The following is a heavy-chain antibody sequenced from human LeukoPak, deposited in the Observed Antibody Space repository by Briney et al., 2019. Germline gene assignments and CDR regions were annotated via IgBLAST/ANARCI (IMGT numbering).Heavy chain of an antibody. CDR3: ARERMGGNSGPNWFDP. D-gene: IGHD4-23*01. V-gene: IGHV1-18*01. CDR1: GYTFTSYG. Sequence: GASVKVSCKASGYTFTSYGISWVRQAPGQGLEWMGWISAYNGNTNYAQKLQGRVTMTTDTSTSTAYMELSSLRSEDTAVYYCARERMGGNSGPNWFDPWGQGTLVTVSS. J-gene: IGHJ5*02. CDR2: ISAYNGNT.